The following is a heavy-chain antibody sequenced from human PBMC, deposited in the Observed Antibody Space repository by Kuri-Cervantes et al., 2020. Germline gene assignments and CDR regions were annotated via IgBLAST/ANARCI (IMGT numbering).Heavy chain of an antibody. CDR2: ISSNGSTI. V-gene: IGHV3-11*04. Sequence: GGSLRLSCAASGFTFSDYYMSWIRQAPGKGLEWVSYISSNGSTIYYADSVKGRFTISRDNAKNSLYLQMNSLRAEDTAVYYCARDRGVLRYFDWLPDAFDIWGQGTMVTVSS. CDR1: GFTFSDYY. J-gene: IGHJ3*02. D-gene: IGHD3-9*01. CDR3: ARDRGVLRYFDWLPDAFDI.